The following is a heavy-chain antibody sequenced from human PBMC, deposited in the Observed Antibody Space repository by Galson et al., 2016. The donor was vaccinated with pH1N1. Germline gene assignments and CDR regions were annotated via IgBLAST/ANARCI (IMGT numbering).Heavy chain of an antibody. J-gene: IGHJ4*02. D-gene: IGHD5-18*01. CDR3: AKHPYYVDTSKIDY. CDR1: GFTLSNFV. V-gene: IGHV3-23*01. CDR2: ISGSGGST. Sequence: SLRLSCAASGFTLSNFVMSWVRQAPGKGLEWVSTISGSGGSTYYADSAKGRFTISRDNSKNTVYLQMNSLRADDAAVYYCAKHPYYVDTSKIDYWGQGTLVSVSS.